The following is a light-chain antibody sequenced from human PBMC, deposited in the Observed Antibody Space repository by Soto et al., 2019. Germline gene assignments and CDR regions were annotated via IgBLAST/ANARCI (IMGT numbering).Light chain of an antibody. J-gene: IGLJ2*01. CDR3: QVWDSTSEHVV. CDR1: NIETKS. V-gene: IGLV3-21*02. CDR2: DDR. Sequence: SYELTQPPSVSVAPGQTARIACGGDNIETKSVHWSQQKPGQAPVLVVYDDRDRPSGIPERFSGSNSGNAATLTIRRVEAGDEADYYGQVWDSTSEHVVFGGGTKLTVL.